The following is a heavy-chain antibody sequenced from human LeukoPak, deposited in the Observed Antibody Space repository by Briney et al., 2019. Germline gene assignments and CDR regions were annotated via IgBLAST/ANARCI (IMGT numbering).Heavy chain of an antibody. Sequence: SCKASGYTFTGYYMHWVRQAPGKGLEWVAFIRYDGSNKYYADSVKGRFTISRDNSKNTLNLQMNSLRAEDTAVYYCAKDPTHYRVWDYYETIGLSYWGQGTLVTVSS. J-gene: IGHJ4*02. CDR2: IRYDGSNK. CDR3: AKDPTHYRVWDYYETIGLSY. CDR1: GYTFTGYY. V-gene: IGHV3-30*02. D-gene: IGHD3-22*01.